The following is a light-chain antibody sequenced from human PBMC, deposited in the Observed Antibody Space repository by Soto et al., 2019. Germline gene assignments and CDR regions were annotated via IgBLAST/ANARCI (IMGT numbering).Light chain of an antibody. V-gene: IGKV1-16*02. J-gene: IGKJ4*01. CDR1: QGINDF. CDR3: QQYHSYTVT. Sequence: DIQMTQSPSSLSASVGDTVTITCRASQGINDFLAWFQQKPGKAPKPLISAASSLQSGVPSKFSGSGSDRDFTLTISSLQPEDSATYYCQQYHSYTVTFGGGTKVEIK. CDR2: AAS.